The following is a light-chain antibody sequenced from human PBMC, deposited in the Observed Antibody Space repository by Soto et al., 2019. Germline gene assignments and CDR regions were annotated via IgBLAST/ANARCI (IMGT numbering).Light chain of an antibody. J-gene: IGKJ1*01. Sequence: DIRMTQSPSTLSASVGDSVTITCRASQSINNWLAWYQQKPGKAPKLLIYRASSLENGVPSRFSGRGSGTEFIFTITSLQPDDFATYYCQQYSSDSTFGQGTKVEIK. CDR2: RAS. V-gene: IGKV1-5*03. CDR3: QQYSSDST. CDR1: QSINNW.